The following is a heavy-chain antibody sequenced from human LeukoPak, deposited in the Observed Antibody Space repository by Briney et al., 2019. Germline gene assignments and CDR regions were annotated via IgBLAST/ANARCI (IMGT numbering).Heavy chain of an antibody. CDR1: GFTFSNAW. CDR3: AKDSRIAVAGTFDY. J-gene: IGHJ4*02. Sequence: GGSLRLSCAASGFTFSNAWMSWVRQAPGKGLEWVGRIKSKTDGGTTDYAAPVKGRFTISRDNSKNTLYLQMNSLRAEDTAVYYCAKDSRIAVAGTFDYWGQGTLVTVSS. D-gene: IGHD6-19*01. V-gene: IGHV3-15*01. CDR2: IKSKTDGGTT.